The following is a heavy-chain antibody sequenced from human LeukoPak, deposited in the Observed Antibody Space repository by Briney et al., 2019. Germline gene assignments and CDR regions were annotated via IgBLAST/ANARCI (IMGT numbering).Heavy chain of an antibody. CDR3: AVGATHYYMDV. Sequence: SETLSLTCTVSGGSIRGYYWSWVRQPPGKGLEWIAYIYYSGSTNYNPSLKSRVTISLDTSKNQFSLKLSSVTAADTAVYYCAVGATHYYMDVWGKGTTVTVSS. J-gene: IGHJ6*03. V-gene: IGHV4-59*08. CDR1: GGSIRGYY. CDR2: IYYSGST. D-gene: IGHD3-16*01.